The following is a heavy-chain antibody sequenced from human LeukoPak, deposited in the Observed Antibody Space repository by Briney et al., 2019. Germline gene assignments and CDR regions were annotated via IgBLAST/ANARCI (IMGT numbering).Heavy chain of an antibody. V-gene: IGHV4-59*01. CDR2: IYYSGST. D-gene: IGHD3-10*01. CDR1: GGSISSYY. J-gene: IGHJ4*02. CDR3: ARGVSGSYPDDFDY. Sequence: SETLSLTCTVSGGSISSYYWSWIRQPPGKGLEWIGYIYYSGSTNYNPSLKSRVTISVDTSKIQFSLKLSSVTAADTAVYYCARGVSGSYPDDFDYWGQGTLVTVSS.